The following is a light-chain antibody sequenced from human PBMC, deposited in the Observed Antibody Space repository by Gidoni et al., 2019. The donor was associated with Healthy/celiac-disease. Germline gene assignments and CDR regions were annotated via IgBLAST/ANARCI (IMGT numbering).Light chain of an antibody. V-gene: IGKV3-11*01. CDR1: QRVSSY. Sequence: EIVLTQSPATRSLSPGERATLSCRASQRVSSYLAWYQQKPGQAPRLLIYDASNRATGIPARFSGSGSGTDFTLTISSLEPEDFAVYYCQQGYTFXXXTKLEIK. CDR3: QQGYT. CDR2: DAS. J-gene: IGKJ2*01.